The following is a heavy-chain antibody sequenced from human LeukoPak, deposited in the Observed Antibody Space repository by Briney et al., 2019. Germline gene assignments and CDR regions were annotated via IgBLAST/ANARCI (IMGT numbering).Heavy chain of an antibody. J-gene: IGHJ4*02. CDR2: IGGSGGFIT. Sequence: GGSLRLSCAASGFTFSSYGMHWVRQTPGKGLEWVSGIGGSGGFITYYADSVKGRFTVSRDNSKNTLYLQMDSLRADDTAIYYCTRDLGWLHYADWGQGTLVTVSS. CDR1: GFTFSSYG. D-gene: IGHD5-12*01. V-gene: IGHV3-23*01. CDR3: TRDLGWLHYAD.